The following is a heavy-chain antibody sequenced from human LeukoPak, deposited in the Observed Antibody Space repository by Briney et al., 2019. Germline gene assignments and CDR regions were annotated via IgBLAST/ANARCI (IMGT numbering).Heavy chain of an antibody. V-gene: IGHV1-18*01. D-gene: IGHD6-13*01. Sequence: GASGKVSCKASGYTFTNYGISWVRQAPGQGLEWMGWISVYTGNTNYAQKLQDRVTMTTDTSTSTAYMELRSLRSDDTAVYYCARDRGLDSSFDYWGQGTLVTVSS. J-gene: IGHJ4*02. CDR3: ARDRGLDSSFDY. CDR2: ISVYTGNT. CDR1: GYTFTNYG.